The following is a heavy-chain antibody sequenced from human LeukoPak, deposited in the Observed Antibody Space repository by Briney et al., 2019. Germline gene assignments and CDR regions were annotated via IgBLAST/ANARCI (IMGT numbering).Heavy chain of an antibody. V-gene: IGHV3-11*06. D-gene: IGHD5-12*01. J-gene: IGHJ4*02. CDR3: AREGSRGIVATPFDY. CDR2: TSNSSSYK. Sequence: AGTLRLTCAASGFTFSDYYLSWIRQAPGKGLEWVAYTSNSSSYKNYAASVRGRITIARDNANHSLYLQRNGLRAEDAAVYYCAREGSRGIVATPFDYWGQGTLVTVSS. CDR1: GFTFSDYY.